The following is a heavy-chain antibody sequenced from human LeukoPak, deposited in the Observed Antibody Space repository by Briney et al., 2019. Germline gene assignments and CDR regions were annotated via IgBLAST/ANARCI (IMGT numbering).Heavy chain of an antibody. CDR3: ARGADTHFDY. V-gene: IGHV3-13*04. CDR1: GFTFSNYD. D-gene: IGHD2-15*01. Sequence: GGSLRLSCAASGFTFSNYDMHWVRQATGKGLEWVSAIGTAGDTYYQGSVRGRFTMSRENAKNSLYLQMISLTAGDTAVYYCARGADTHFDYWGQGILVTVSS. CDR2: IGTAGDT. J-gene: IGHJ4*02.